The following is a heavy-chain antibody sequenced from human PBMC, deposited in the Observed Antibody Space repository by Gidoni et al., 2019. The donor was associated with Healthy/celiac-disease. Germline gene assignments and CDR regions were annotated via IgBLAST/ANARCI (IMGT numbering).Heavy chain of an antibody. V-gene: IGHV4-34*01. Sequence: QVQLQQWGAGLLKPSETLSLTCAVYGGSFSGYYWSWIRQPPGKGLEWIGEINHSGSTNYNPSLKSRVTISVDTSKNQFSLKLSSVTAADTAVYYCARGSIVLMVYAMNDAFDIWGQGTMVTVSS. CDR2: INHSGST. CDR1: GGSFSGYY. D-gene: IGHD2-8*01. J-gene: IGHJ3*02. CDR3: ARGSIVLMVYAMNDAFDI.